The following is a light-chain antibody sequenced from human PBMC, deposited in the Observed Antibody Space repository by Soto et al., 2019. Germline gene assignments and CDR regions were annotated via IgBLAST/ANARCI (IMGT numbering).Light chain of an antibody. V-gene: IGKV1-5*01. CDR2: DAS. J-gene: IGKJ4*01. CDR1: QSISSW. CDR3: QQYHTWPVN. Sequence: DIKMTQSPSTLSASVADIVKINYRTSQSISSWLAWYQPKPGKAPKLLIYDASSLESGVPSRFSGSGSGTEFTLTMSSLQSEDCATDSCQQYHTWPVNCGGGTKGDIK.